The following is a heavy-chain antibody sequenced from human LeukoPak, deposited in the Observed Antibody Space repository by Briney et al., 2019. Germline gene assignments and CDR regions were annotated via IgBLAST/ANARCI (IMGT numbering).Heavy chain of an antibody. CDR2: IYYSGST. Sequence: SQTLSLTCTVSGGSISSGGYYWSWIRQHPGKGLEWIGYIYYSGSTYYNPSLKSRVTISVDTSKNQFSLELSSVTAADTAVYYCARVAIPGPKGDYGMDVWGQGTTVTVSS. V-gene: IGHV4-31*03. CDR3: ARVAIPGPKGDYGMDV. J-gene: IGHJ6*02. D-gene: IGHD2-2*02. CDR1: GGSISSGGYY.